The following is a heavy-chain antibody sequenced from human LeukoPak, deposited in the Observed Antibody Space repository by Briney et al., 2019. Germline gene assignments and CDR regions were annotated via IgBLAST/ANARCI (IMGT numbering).Heavy chain of an antibody. J-gene: IGHJ4*02. CDR1: GFTFSTYP. CDR2: ITSNGNSA. Sequence: GGSLRLSCAASGFTFSTYPMHWVRQAPGKGLEYVAAITSNGNSAYYANSVKGRSTISRDNSKNTLYLQMGSLRAEDMAVYYCARRRGDQEFYYFDNWGQGTLVTVSS. V-gene: IGHV3-64*01. CDR3: ARRRGDQEFYYFDN. D-gene: IGHD4-17*01.